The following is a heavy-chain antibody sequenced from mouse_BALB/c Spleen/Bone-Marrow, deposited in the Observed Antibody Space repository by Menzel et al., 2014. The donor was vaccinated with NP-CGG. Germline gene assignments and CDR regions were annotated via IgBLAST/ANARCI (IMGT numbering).Heavy chain of an antibody. D-gene: IGHD2-1*01. V-gene: IGHV1-80*01. Sequence: VQLQQSGAELVRPGSSVKISCKASGYAFSSYWMNWVKQRPGQGLEWIGQIYPGDGDTNYSGKFKGKATLTADESSSTTYMQLSSLTSEDSAVYFCAFGNYDFDYWGQGTTLTVSS. CDR2: IYPGDGDT. CDR3: AFGNYDFDY. CDR1: GYAFSSYW. J-gene: IGHJ2*01.